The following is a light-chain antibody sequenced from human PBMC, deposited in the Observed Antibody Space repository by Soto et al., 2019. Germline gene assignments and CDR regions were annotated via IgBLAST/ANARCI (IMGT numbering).Light chain of an antibody. V-gene: IGKV3-11*01. CDR1: QSTSSY. CDR3: QQYNNWPPET. CDR2: DAS. Sequence: EIVLTQSPATMSWSPGERAPLSCRASQSTSSYLAWYPHKPGQAQRLLIYDASNRATGIPARFSGSVSGTDFTLTLSSLEPEDSAVYYCQQYNNWPPETFGQGTKVDIK. J-gene: IGKJ1*01.